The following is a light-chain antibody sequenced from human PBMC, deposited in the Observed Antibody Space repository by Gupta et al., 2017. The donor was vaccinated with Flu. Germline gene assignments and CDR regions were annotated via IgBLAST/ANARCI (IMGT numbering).Light chain of an antibody. CDR1: QSITFY. J-gene: IGKJ4*01. Sequence: DIQMTQSPSSLSASVGDRVTITCRASQSITFYLNWYQQKPGKAPKLLIYAASSLQSGVPSRFSGSGSGTDFTLTISSLQPEDFATYYCQQRYNSPSFGGGTKVEIK. V-gene: IGKV1-39*01. CDR2: AAS. CDR3: QQRYNSPS.